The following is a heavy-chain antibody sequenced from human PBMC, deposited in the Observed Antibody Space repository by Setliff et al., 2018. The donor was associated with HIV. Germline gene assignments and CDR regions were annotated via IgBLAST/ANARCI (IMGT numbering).Heavy chain of an antibody. Sequence: ASVKVSCKASGYTFTNYAINWVRQAPGQGLECMGWINTNTGNPTYAQGFTGRFVFSLDTSVSTAYLQILKAEDTAVYYSARTGPSTDGYNLVIDYWGQGTLVTVSS. J-gene: IGHJ4*02. CDR1: GYTFTNYA. CDR3: ARTGPSTDGYNLVIDY. V-gene: IGHV7-4-1*01. CDR2: INTNTGNP. D-gene: IGHD5-12*01.